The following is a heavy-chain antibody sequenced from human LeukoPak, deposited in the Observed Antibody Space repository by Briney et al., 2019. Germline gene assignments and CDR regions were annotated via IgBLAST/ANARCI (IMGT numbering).Heavy chain of an antibody. CDR3: AKDVESEVLAASLDH. V-gene: IGHV3-23*01. CDR1: GFTFTSYA. Sequence: GGTLRLSCAASGFTFTSYAMIWVRQAPGKGLVWVSTIGVFTGSRYYEDSVKGRFTVSGYNSKNSLYLQMNSLRAEDTAVYFCAKDVESEVLAASLDHWGQGILVTVSS. D-gene: IGHD5-24*01. J-gene: IGHJ4*01. CDR2: IGVFTGSR.